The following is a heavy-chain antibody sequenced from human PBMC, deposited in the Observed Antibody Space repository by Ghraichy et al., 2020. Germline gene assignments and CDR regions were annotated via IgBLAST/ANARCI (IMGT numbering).Heavy chain of an antibody. D-gene: IGHD1-7*01. CDR3: AREDYELRTSRFAS. J-gene: IGHJ4*02. CDR1: GFTFNNYA. V-gene: IGHV3-30*04. CDR2: ITYDGSRA. Sequence: GGSLRLSCLASGFTFNNYAMHWVRQAPGKGLEWVAIITYDGSRAYYTDSAKGRFIISRDGSTSTVNLQLNSLTSDDTAMYYCAREDYELRTSRFASWGRGVLVTVSS.